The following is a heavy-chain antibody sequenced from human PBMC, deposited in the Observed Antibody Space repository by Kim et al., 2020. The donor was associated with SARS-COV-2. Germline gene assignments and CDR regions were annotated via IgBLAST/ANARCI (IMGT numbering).Heavy chain of an antibody. CDR1: GFTFDDYA. J-gene: IGHJ5*02. D-gene: IGHD6-13*01. CDR2: ISWNSGSI. Sequence: GGSLRLSCAASGFTFDDYAMHWVRQAPGKGLEWVSGISWNSGSIGYADSVKGRFTISRDNAKNSLYLQMNSLRAEDTAFYYCAAAGTEFDPWGQGTLVT. V-gene: IGHV3-9*01. CDR3: AAAGTEFDP.